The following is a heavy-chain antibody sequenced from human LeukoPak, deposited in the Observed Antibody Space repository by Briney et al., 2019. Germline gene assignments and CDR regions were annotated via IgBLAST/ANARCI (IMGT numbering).Heavy chain of an antibody. CDR2: IRYDGSNK. D-gene: IGHD3-10*01. CDR1: GFTFSSYG. Sequence: GGSLRLSCVASGFTFSSYGMHWVRQAPGKGLEWVAFIRYDGSNKYYADSVKGRFTISRDNSKNTLYLQMNSLRAEDTAVYYCARDATGSGSYYNGFDYWGQGTLVTVSS. V-gene: IGHV3-30*02. CDR3: ARDATGSGSYYNGFDY. J-gene: IGHJ4*02.